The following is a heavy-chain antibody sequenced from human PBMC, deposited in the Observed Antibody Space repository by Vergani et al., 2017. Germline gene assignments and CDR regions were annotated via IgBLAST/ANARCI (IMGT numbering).Heavy chain of an antibody. J-gene: IGHJ4*02. D-gene: IGHD6-13*01. Sequence: QVQLVQSGAEVKKPGSSVKVSCKASGGTFSSYAISWVRQAPGQGLEWMGGIIPIFGTANYAQKFQGRVTITANESTSTAYMELSSLRSEDTAVYYCARGRGSQLGTIVCPFDDWGQGTLVTVSS. CDR2: IIPIFGTA. CDR1: GGTFSSYA. V-gene: IGHV1-69*01. CDR3: ARGRGSQLGTIVCPFDD.